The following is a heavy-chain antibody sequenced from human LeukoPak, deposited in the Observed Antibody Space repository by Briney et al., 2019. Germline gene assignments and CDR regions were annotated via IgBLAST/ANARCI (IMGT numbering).Heavy chain of an antibody. CDR2: IYHSGST. V-gene: IGHV4-38-2*02. J-gene: IGHJ6*03. D-gene: IGHD3-9*01. CDR1: GYSISSGYY. CDR3: ARSLAYYGILTGYFRMGYYYYMDV. Sequence: SETLSLTCTVSGYSISSGYYWGWTRQPPGKGLEWIGSIYHSGSTYYNPSLKSRVTISVDTSKNQFSLKLSSVTAADTAVYYCARSLAYYGILTGYFRMGYYYYMDVWGKGTTVTVSS.